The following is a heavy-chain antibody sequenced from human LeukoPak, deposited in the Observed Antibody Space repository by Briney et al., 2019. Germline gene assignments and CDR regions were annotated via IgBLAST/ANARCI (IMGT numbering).Heavy chain of an antibody. Sequence: SETLSLTCTVSGGSISAYYWSWIRQPPGKGLEWIGYISYSGSTKYNPSLKGRVTISVDPSKNQFSLKLSSVTAADTAVYYCARYGMATIQFFDYWGQGTLFTVSS. D-gene: IGHD5-24*01. CDR2: ISYSGST. CDR1: GGSISAYY. V-gene: IGHV4-59*01. CDR3: ARYGMATIQFFDY. J-gene: IGHJ4*02.